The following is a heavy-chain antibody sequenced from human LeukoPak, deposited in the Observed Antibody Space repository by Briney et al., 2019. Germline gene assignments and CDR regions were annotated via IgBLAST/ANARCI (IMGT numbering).Heavy chain of an antibody. Sequence: SETLSLTCTVSGGSISTYYWNWIRQPPGKGLEWIGYIYYSGTTNYNPSLKSRVSMSVDTSKNQFSLKPSSVTAADTAVYYCARSAEYYYDSSGYYYLDYWGQGTLVTVSS. CDR1: GGSISTYY. V-gene: IGHV4-59*12. J-gene: IGHJ4*02. CDR3: ARSAEYYYDSSGYYYLDY. D-gene: IGHD3-22*01. CDR2: IYYSGTT.